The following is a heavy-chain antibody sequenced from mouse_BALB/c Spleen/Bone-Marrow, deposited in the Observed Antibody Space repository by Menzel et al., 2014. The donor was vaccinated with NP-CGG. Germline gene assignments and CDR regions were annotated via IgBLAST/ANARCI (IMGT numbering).Heavy chain of an antibody. V-gene: IGHV5-6*02. D-gene: IGHD1-1*01. CDR1: GFTFSNYD. CDR2: ISSGVSST. CDR3: ARHNYGYFAMDY. J-gene: IGHJ4*01. Sequence: DVKLVESGGDLVKPGGSLKLSCATSGFTFSNYDVSWVRQTPDKRLEWVAIISSGVSSTYYPDSVKGRFTTSRDNAKNTLYLQMSSLKSEDTAMYFCARHNYGYFAMDYWGQGTTVTVSS.